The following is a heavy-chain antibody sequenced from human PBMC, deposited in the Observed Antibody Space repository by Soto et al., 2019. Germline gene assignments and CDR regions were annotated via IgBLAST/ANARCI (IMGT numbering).Heavy chain of an antibody. Sequence: GGSLRLSCAASGFTFSSYGMHWVRQAPGKGLEWVALIWYDGKNKYHADSVKGRFTISRDNFKNTLYLQMNSLRVEDTAVYYCAKARGQLAPRSYFDYWGQGTLVTVSS. J-gene: IGHJ4*02. CDR3: AKARGQLAPRSYFDY. CDR1: GFTFSSYG. V-gene: IGHV3-33*06. D-gene: IGHD1-1*01. CDR2: IWYDGKNK.